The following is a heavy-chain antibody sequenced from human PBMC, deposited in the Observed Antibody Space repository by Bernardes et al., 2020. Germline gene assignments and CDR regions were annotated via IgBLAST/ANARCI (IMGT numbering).Heavy chain of an antibody. J-gene: IGHJ6*02. V-gene: IGHV4-34*01. CDR3: ARGLIPRITIFGGVIRDPARSYGMDV. D-gene: IGHD3-3*01. CDR2: INHSGST. Sequence: SETLSLTCAVYGASFSVYYCSWIRQPPGKWLEWIGSINHSGSTNYNPSLKSRVPISVDTSKNQFSLKLSSVTAADTAVYYCARGLIPRITIFGGVIRDPARSYGMDVWGQGTTVTVSS. CDR1: GASFSVYY.